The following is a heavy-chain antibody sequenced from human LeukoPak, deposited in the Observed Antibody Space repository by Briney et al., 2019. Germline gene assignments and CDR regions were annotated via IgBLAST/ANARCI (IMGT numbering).Heavy chain of an antibody. V-gene: IGHV1-2*02. J-gene: IGHJ5*02. CDR1: GYTFTGYY. CDR3: ARGPLPISSDALENWFDP. Sequence: GASVKVSCKASGYTFTGYYMHWVRQAPGQGLEWMGWINPNSGGTNYAQKFQGRVTMTRDTSISTAYMELSRLRSDDTAVYYCARGPLPISSDALENWFDPWGQGTLVTDSS. CDR2: INPNSGGT. D-gene: IGHD3-16*02.